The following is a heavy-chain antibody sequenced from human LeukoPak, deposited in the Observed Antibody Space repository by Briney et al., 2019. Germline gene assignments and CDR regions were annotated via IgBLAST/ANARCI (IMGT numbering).Heavy chain of an antibody. V-gene: IGHV3-23*01. CDR2: ISGSGGST. D-gene: IGHD3-22*01. CDR3: AKAYYDSSGYYDPFDY. Sequence: GSLRLSCAASGFTFSSYAMSWVRPAPGKGLEWVSAISGSGGSTYYADSVKGRFTISRDNSKNTLYLQMNSLRAEDTAVYYCAKAYYDSSGYYDPFDYWGQGTLVTVSS. J-gene: IGHJ4*02. CDR1: GFTFSSYA.